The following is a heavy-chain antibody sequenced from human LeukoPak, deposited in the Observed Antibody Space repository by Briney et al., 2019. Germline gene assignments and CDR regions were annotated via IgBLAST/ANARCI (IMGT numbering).Heavy chain of an antibody. V-gene: IGHV3-53*01. J-gene: IGHJ6*03. Sequence: GGSLRLSCAASGLTVSSHYMSWVRHAPGKGLEWVGVIFSGGNTYYADSVKGRFSISRDNSKNTRYLQMNSLRAEDTAVYYCARVALASDYDFWSGLPRYYYYYMDVWGKGTTVTVSS. D-gene: IGHD3-3*01. CDR1: GLTVSSHY. CDR2: IFSGGNT. CDR3: ARVALASDYDFWSGLPRYYYYYMDV.